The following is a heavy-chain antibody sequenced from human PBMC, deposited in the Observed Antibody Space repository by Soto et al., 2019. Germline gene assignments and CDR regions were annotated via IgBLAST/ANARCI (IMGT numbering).Heavy chain of an antibody. CDR3: ARLAAGTNYYYGMDV. CDR2: IIPIFGTA. J-gene: IGHJ6*02. V-gene: IGHV1-69*13. D-gene: IGHD6-13*01. Sequence: SVKVSCKASGGTFSSYAISWVRQAPGQGLEWMGGIIPIFGTANYAQKFQGRVTITADESTSTAYMELSSLRSEDTAVYYCARLAAGTNYYYGMDVWGQGTTVTVSS. CDR1: GGTFSSYA.